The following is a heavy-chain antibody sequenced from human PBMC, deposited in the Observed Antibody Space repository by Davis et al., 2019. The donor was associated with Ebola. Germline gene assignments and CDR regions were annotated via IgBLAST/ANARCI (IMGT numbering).Heavy chain of an antibody. Sequence: GESLKISCAASGFSLINYWMNWVRQAPGKGLEGVSVIYSGSSTYYADSVKGRFTISRDNSKNTLYLQMNSLRAEDTAVYYCAKDRAAVADWYFDLWGRGTLVTVSS. V-gene: IGHV3-23*03. D-gene: IGHD6-19*01. CDR1: GFSLINYW. CDR2: IYSGSST. J-gene: IGHJ2*01. CDR3: AKDRAAVADWYFDL.